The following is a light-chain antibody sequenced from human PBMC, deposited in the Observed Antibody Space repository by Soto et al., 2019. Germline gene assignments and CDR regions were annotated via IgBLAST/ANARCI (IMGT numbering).Light chain of an antibody. Sequence: DIVMTQSPDSLAVSLGERATINCKSSQSVLYSSNNKNYLAWYQQKPGQPPNLLIYWASTRESGVPDRFSGSGSRTDFTLTTSSLQAEDVAVYYCQQYYTTPHPFGQGTKVDIK. CDR2: WAS. CDR1: QSVLYSSNNKNY. V-gene: IGKV4-1*01. J-gene: IGKJ2*01. CDR3: QQYYTTPHP.